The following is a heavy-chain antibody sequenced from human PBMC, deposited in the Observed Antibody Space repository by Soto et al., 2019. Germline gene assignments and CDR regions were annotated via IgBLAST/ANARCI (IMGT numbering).Heavy chain of an antibody. Sequence: EVQLVESGGGLVQPGGSLRLSCTASGLIVSNTYVNWVRQAPGKGLEWVSVISNRGDTHYADSVRGRFSLSRDISDNTLHLQMNILRVEDTAVYYCAREPRYCRGASWSITGDAYDIWGQGTMVTVSS. CDR3: AREPRYCRGASWSITGDAYDI. CDR2: ISNRGDT. CDR1: GLIVSNTY. D-gene: IGHD2-15*01. J-gene: IGHJ3*02. V-gene: IGHV3-66*01.